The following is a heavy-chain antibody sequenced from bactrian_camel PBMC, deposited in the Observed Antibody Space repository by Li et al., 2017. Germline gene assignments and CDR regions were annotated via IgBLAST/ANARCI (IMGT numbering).Heavy chain of an antibody. Sequence: QVQLVEAGGGSVQTGGSQRLSCSASGYTFTGRRVGWFRKAPGKQRERVAVIDTDDITRYADSAKGRFTMSKDNADTTLYLQMNSLKSEDTGMYYCAALHFAYGCEYDKKWSEFADWGQGTQVTVS. CDR1: GYTFTGRR. J-gene: IGHJ4*01. CDR3: AALHFAYGCEYDKKWSEFAD. CDR2: IDTDDIT. V-gene: IGHV3S1*01. D-gene: IGHD5*01.